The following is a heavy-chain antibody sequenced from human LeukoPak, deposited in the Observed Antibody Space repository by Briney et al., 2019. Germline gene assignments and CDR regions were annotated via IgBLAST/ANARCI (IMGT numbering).Heavy chain of an antibody. Sequence: SETLSLTCTVSGGAITGYYWGWIRQPPGKGLEWIGSIYYSGSTYYNPSLKSRVTISVDTSKNQFSLKLSSVTAADTAVYYCARHLAAAGLFDYWGQGTLVTVSS. CDR3: ARHLAAAGLFDY. J-gene: IGHJ4*02. CDR2: IYYSGST. V-gene: IGHV4-39*01. CDR1: GGAITGYY. D-gene: IGHD6-13*01.